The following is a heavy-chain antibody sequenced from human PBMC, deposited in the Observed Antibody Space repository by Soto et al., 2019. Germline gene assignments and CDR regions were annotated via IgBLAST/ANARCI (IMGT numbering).Heavy chain of an antibody. Sequence: ASRKVSCNASGYIFTSYYMQWVRKAPGQGLEWLGIINPSGGSTSYAQKFQGRVAMTRDTSTSTVYMELSSLRSEDTAVYYCARGGLHDSSGYYAILGAFDIWGQGTMVTVSS. CDR3: ARGGLHDSSGYYAILGAFDI. D-gene: IGHD3-22*01. CDR1: GYIFTSYY. J-gene: IGHJ3*02. CDR2: INPSGGST. V-gene: IGHV1-46*01.